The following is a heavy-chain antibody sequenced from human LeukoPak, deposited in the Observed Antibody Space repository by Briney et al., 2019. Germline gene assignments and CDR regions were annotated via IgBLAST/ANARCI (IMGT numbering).Heavy chain of an antibody. J-gene: IGHJ3*02. CDR1: GGTFSSYA. CDR3: ARDSYYDSSVGDAFDI. D-gene: IGHD3-22*01. V-gene: IGHV1-69*13. Sequence: SVKVSCKASGGTFSSYAISWVRQAPGQGLEWMGGIIPIFGTANYAQKFQGRVTITADEFTSTAYMELSSLRSEDTAVYYCARDSYYDSSVGDAFDIWGQGTMVTVSS. CDR2: IIPIFGTA.